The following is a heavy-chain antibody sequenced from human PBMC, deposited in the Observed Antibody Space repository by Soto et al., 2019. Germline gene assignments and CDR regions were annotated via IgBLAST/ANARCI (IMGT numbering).Heavy chain of an antibody. CDR2: ISGSGGST. J-gene: IGHJ6*02. CDR1: GFTFSSYA. CDR3: AKVRWSGIAARPPYYYYGMDV. D-gene: IGHD6-6*01. Sequence: GGSLRLSCAASGFTFSSYAMSWVRQAPGKGLEWVSAISGSGGSTYYADSVKGRFTISRDNSKNTLYLQMNSLRAEDTAVYYCAKVRWSGIAARPPYYYYGMDVWGQGTTVTVSS. V-gene: IGHV3-23*01.